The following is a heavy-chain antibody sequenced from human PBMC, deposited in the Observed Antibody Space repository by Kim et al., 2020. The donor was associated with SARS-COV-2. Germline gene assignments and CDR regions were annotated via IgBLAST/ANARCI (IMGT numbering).Heavy chain of an antibody. D-gene: IGHD2-21*01. Sequence: RYSPSFQGQVTISADKSISTAYLQWSSLKASDTAMYYCARLSRRDGYPDYWGQGTLVTVSS. CDR3: ARLSRRDGYPDY. J-gene: IGHJ4*02. V-gene: IGHV5-51*01.